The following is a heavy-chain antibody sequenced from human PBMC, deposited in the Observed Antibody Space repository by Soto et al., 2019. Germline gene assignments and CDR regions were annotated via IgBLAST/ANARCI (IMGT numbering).Heavy chain of an antibody. J-gene: IGHJ4*02. CDR3: ARDLGYGSGSYYFDY. CDR1: GFTFSSYW. Sequence: GGSLRLSCAASGFTFSSYWMSWVRQAPGKGLEWVANIKQDGSEKYYVDSVKGRFTISRDNAKNSLYLQMNSLRAEDTAVYYCARDLGYGSGSYYFDYWGQGTLVTVSS. D-gene: IGHD3-10*01. CDR2: IKQDGSEK. V-gene: IGHV3-7*03.